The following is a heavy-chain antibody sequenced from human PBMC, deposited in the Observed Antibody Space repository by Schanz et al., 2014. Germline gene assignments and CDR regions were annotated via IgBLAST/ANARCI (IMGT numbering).Heavy chain of an antibody. Sequence: QVQLVESGGGVVQPGRSLRLSCAASGFTFNSYGMHWVRQAPGKGLEWVAFIRYDGSNKYYADSVKGRFSISRDKAKNTLNLQMNSLRVEDTAVYYCARAKYYDLWRGNYLSPYALDVWGQGTMVTVSS. J-gene: IGHJ3*01. CDR2: IRYDGSNK. D-gene: IGHD3-3*01. V-gene: IGHV3-33*01. CDR3: ARAKYYDLWRGNYLSPYALDV. CDR1: GFTFNSYG.